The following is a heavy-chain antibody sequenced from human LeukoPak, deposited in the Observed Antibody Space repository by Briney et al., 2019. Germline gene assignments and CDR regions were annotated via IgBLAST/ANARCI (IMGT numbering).Heavy chain of an antibody. CDR1: GFIFSSYW. V-gene: IGHV3-7*03. J-gene: IGHJ5*02. CDR3: ARDRWGSNWFDP. Sequence: PGGSLRLSCAASGFIFSSYWMSWVRQAPGKGLEWVANIKQDGSEKYYVDSVKGRFTISRDNSKNTLYLQMNSLRAEDTAVYYCARDRWGSNWFDPWGQGTLVTVSS. CDR2: IKQDGSEK. D-gene: IGHD3-16*01.